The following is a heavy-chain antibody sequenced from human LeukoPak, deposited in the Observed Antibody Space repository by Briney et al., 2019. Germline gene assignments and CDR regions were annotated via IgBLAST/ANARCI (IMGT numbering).Heavy chain of an antibody. J-gene: IGHJ5*02. CDR1: GGTFSSYA. D-gene: IGHD3-10*01. Sequence: SVKVSCKASGGTFSSYAISWVRQAPGQGLEWMGRIIPIFGTAKYAQKFQGRVTITTDESTSTAYMELSSLRSEDTAVYYCASQLLWFGEFLNWFDPWGQGTLVTVSS. CDR2: IIPIFGTA. CDR3: ASQLLWFGEFLNWFDP. V-gene: IGHV1-69*05.